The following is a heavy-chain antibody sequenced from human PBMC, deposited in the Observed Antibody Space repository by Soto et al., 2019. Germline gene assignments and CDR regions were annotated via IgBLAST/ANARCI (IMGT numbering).Heavy chain of an antibody. CDR1: GGTFSSYA. V-gene: IGHV1-69*12. CDR3: ARDGEGTMVRGPYGMDV. Sequence: QVQLVQSGAEVKKPGSSVKVSCKASGGTFSSYAISWVRQAPGQGLEWMGGIIPIFGTANYAQKFQGRVTISADESTSTAYMELRSLRSEDTAVYYCARDGEGTMVRGPYGMDVWGQGTTVTVSS. J-gene: IGHJ6*02. CDR2: IIPIFGTA. D-gene: IGHD3-10*01.